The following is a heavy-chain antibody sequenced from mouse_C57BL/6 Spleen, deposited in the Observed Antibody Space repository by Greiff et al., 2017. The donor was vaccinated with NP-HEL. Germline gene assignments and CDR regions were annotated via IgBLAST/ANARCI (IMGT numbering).Heavy chain of an antibody. CDR1: GYTFTSYW. CDR3: ARNYGSSGNFDV. V-gene: IGHV1-52*01. CDR2: IDPSDSET. D-gene: IGHD1-1*01. Sequence: QVQLQQPGAELVRPGSSVKLSCKASGYTFTSYWMHWVKQRPIQGLEWIGNIDPSDSETHYNQKFKDKATLTVDKSSSTAYMQLSSLTSEDSAVYYCARNYGSSGNFDVWGTGTTVTVSS. J-gene: IGHJ1*03.